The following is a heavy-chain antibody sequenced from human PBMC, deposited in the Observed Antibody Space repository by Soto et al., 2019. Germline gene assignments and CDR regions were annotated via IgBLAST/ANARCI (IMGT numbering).Heavy chain of an antibody. D-gene: IGHD6-19*01. CDR2: IYYSGST. Sequence: QVQLQESGPGLVKPSQTLSLTCTVSGGSISSGGYYWSWIRQHPGKGLEWIGYIYYSGSTYYNPSLKSRVTISVDTSKNQFSLKLSSVTAADTAVYYCARDVPGLGSSGWYAESAGMRSDYWGQGTLVTVSS. J-gene: IGHJ4*02. V-gene: IGHV4-31*03. CDR1: GGSISSGGYY. CDR3: ARDVPGLGSSGWYAESAGMRSDY.